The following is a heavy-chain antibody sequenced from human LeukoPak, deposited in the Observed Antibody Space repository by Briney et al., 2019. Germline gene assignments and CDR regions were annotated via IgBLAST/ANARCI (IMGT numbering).Heavy chain of an antibody. Sequence: PSETLSLTCAVSGGSISSSNWWSWVRQPPGKGLEWIGEIYHSGSTNYNPSLKSRVTISVDKSKNQFSLKLSSVTAADTAVYYCARQGIVGATNWFDPWGQGTLVTVSS. CDR3: ARQGIVGATNWFDP. J-gene: IGHJ5*02. CDR1: GGSISSSNW. V-gene: IGHV4-4*02. CDR2: IYHSGST. D-gene: IGHD1-26*01.